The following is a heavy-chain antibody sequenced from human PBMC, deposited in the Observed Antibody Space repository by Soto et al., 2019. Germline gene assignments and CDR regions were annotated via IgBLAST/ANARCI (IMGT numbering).Heavy chain of an antibody. J-gene: IGHJ3*01. Sequence: QVQLVQSGAEVKKPGASVRVSCKTSGYTFINYGITWVRQAPGQGLEWMGWLSAYNGETSSSEKLQDRFTMTNDTSTNTVYMDLSSMTSDDTAVYYCARWSAIVGGAEALDVWGQGTMVIVSP. CDR1: GYTFINYG. CDR2: LSAYNGET. V-gene: IGHV1-18*01. D-gene: IGHD1-26*01. CDR3: ARWSAIVGGAEALDV.